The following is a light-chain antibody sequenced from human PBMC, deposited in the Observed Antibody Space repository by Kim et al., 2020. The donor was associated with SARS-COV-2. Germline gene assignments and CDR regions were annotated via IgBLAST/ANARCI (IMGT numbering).Light chain of an antibody. CDR2: KDS. Sequence: SYELTQPSSVSVSPGQTARITCSGDVLAKKYARWIQQKPGQAPVLVIYKDSERPSGIPERFSGSSSGTTVTLTISGAQVEDEADYYCYSAADNMKVFGGGTQLTVL. CDR3: YSAADNMKV. V-gene: IGLV3-27*01. J-gene: IGLJ3*02. CDR1: VLAKKY.